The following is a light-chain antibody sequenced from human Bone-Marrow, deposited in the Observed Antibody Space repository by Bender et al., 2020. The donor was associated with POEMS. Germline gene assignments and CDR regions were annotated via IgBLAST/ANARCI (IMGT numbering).Light chain of an antibody. J-gene: IGLJ3*02. Sequence: SYELTQPPSVSVAPGETARITCGGDDIGRKSVHWYQQKPGQAPVLVIYDDDDRPSGIPERFSASKSGTSASLAIDGLRSEDEADYHCATWDDSLRGPVFGGGTKLTVL. CDR3: ATWDDSLRGPV. V-gene: IGLV3-21*01. CDR1: DIGRKS. CDR2: DDD.